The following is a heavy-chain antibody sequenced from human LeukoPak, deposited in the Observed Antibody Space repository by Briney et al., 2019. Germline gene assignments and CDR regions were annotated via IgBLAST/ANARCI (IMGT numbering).Heavy chain of an antibody. V-gene: IGHV4-30-2*01. D-gene: IGHD1-26*01. CDR2: IQDGGST. Sequence: MPSETLSLTCTVSGGSISSGGYYWSWIRQPPGKGLEWIGFIQDGGSTSYKSSLKSRVAISVDRSKNQFSLTLSSVTAADTAIYYCARDSPKRYSGSYFDYWGQGTLVTVSS. J-gene: IGHJ4*02. CDR1: GGSISSGGYY. CDR3: ARDSPKRYSGSYFDY.